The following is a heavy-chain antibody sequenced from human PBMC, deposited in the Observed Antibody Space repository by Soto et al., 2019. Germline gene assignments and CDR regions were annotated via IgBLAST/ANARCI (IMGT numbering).Heavy chain of an antibody. J-gene: IGHJ3*02. CDR2: INAGNGNT. V-gene: IGHV1-3*01. D-gene: IGHD3-10*01. Sequence: INAGNGNTKYSQKFQGRVTITRDTSASTAYMELSSLGSEDTAVYYCARDSGSGSYYNSGVFDIWGQGTMVTVSS. CDR3: ARDSGSGSYYNSGVFDI.